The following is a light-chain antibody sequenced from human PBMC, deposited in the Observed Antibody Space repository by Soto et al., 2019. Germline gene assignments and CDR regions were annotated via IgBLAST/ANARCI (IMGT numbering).Light chain of an antibody. J-gene: IGKJ3*01. Sequence: DIVMTQSPDSLAVSLGERATINCKSSQSVLSSSNNENYLAWYQQKPRQPPKLLIYWASTRDSGVPDRFSGSGSGTHFSHTISSLQAEDVAVYYCQQYYTTPFTFGPGTKVDIK. CDR2: WAS. CDR3: QQYYTTPFT. CDR1: QSVLSSSNNENY. V-gene: IGKV4-1*01.